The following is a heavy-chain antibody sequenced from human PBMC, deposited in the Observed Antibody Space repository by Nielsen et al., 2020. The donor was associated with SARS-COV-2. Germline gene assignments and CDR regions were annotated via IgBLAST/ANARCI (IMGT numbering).Heavy chain of an antibody. CDR3: ARDREDSSSPGDY. CDR1: GYTFTNYG. J-gene: IGHJ4*02. D-gene: IGHD6-6*01. CDR2: ISAYNGNT. V-gene: IGHV1-18*01. Sequence: ASVKVSCKASGYTFTNYGISWVRQAPGQGLEWMGRISAYNGNTNYAQKIKGRVTMRTDTSTSTAYMELRSLRSDDTAVYYCARDREDSSSPGDYWGQGTLVTVSS.